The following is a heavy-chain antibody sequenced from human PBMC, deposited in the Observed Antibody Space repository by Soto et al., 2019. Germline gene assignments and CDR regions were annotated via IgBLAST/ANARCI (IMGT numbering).Heavy chain of an antibody. D-gene: IGHD3-9*01. CDR3: AKHGYFDWSNTYYFDY. J-gene: IGHJ4*02. V-gene: IGHV3-9*01. CDR1: GFTFDDYA. Sequence: GGSLRLSCAASGFTFDDYAMHWVRQAPGKGLEWVSGISWNSGSIGYADSVKGRFTISRDNAKNSLYLQMNSLRAEDTALYYCAKHGYFDWSNTYYFDYWGQGNLVTVS. CDR2: ISWNSGSI.